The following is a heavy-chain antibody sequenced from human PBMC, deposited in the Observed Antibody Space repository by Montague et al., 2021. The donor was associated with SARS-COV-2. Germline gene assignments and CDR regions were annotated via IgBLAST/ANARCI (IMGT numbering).Heavy chain of an antibody. D-gene: IGHD2-2*01. CDR2: IYYSGST. V-gene: IGHV4-31*03. CDR1: GGSISSGGYY. J-gene: IGHJ4*02. CDR3: ARTPAVYVVVVPAARGHFDD. Sequence: TLSLTCTVSGGSISSGGYYWSWIRQHPGKGLEWIGYIYYSGSTYYNPSLKSRVTISVDTSKNQFSLKLSSVTAADTAVYYCARTPAVYVVVVPAARGHFDDWGQGTLVTVSS.